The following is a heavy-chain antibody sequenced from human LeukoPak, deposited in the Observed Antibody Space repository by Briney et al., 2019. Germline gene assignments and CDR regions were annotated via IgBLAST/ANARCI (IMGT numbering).Heavy chain of an antibody. CDR2: ISSNGGST. CDR1: GFTFSSYA. D-gene: IGHD6-6*01. J-gene: IGHJ6*02. CDR3: VKGSSSRTYYGMDV. Sequence: GGSLRLSCSASGFTFSSYAMHSVRQAPGEGLEYVSAISSNGGSTYSADSVKGRLTISRDNSKNTLYLQMSSLRAEDTAVYNCVKGSSSRTYYGMDVWGQGTTVTVSS. V-gene: IGHV3-64D*09.